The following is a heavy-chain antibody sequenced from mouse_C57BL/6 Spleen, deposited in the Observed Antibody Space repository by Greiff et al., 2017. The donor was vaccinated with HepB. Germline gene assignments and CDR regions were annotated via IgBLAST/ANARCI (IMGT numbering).Heavy chain of an antibody. D-gene: IGHD1-1*01. V-gene: IGHV5-9-1*02. J-gene: IGHJ3*01. CDR1: GFTFSSYA. Sequence: DVMLVESGEGLVKPGGSLKLSCAASGFTFSSYAMSWVRQTPEKRLAWVAYISSGGDYIYYADTVKGRFTISRDNARNTLYLQMSSLKSEDTAMYYCTRAQELGIMRAWFAYWGQGTLVTVSA. CDR3: TRAQELGIMRAWFAY. CDR2: ISSGGDYI.